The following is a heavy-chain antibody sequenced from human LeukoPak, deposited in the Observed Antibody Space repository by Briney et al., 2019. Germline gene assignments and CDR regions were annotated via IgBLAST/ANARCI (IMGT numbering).Heavy chain of an antibody. CDR1: GGSISSYY. Sequence: PSETLSLTCTVSGGSISSYYWSWIRQPPGKGLEWIGYIYYSGSTNYNPSLKSRATISVDTSKNQFSLKLSSVTAADTAVYYCARGELWFGELHPPGYGMDVWGQGTTVTVSS. D-gene: IGHD3-10*01. CDR3: ARGELWFGELHPPGYGMDV. CDR2: IYYSGST. V-gene: IGHV4-59*08. J-gene: IGHJ6*02.